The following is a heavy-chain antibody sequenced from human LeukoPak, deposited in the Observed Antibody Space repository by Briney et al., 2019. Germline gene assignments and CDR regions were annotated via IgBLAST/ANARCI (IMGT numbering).Heavy chain of an antibody. CDR1: GGSISSGGYY. V-gene: IGHV4-30-2*01. J-gene: IGHJ4*02. D-gene: IGHD6-6*01. CDR3: AREAYSSSFDY. Sequence: SQTLSLTCTVSGGSISSGGYYWSWIRQPPGKGLEWIGYIYHSGSTYYNPSLKSRVTISVDRSKNQFSPKLSSVTAADTAVYYCAREAYSSSFDYWGQGTLVTVSS. CDR2: IYHSGST.